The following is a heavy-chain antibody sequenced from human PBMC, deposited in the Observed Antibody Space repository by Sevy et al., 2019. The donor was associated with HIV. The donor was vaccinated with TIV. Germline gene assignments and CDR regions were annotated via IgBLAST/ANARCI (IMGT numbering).Heavy chain of an antibody. CDR3: ARDLSTSWYSFEY. Sequence: ASVKVSCKASGYTFTGYYIHWVRQAPGQGLEWMGRINPNSGGTKYAQKFQGRVTMTRDTSISTAYMELNRLRSDDTALYYCARDLSTSWYSFEYWGQGNLVTVSS. CDR2: INPNSGGT. V-gene: IGHV1-2*06. D-gene: IGHD6-13*01. CDR1: GYTFTGYY. J-gene: IGHJ4*02.